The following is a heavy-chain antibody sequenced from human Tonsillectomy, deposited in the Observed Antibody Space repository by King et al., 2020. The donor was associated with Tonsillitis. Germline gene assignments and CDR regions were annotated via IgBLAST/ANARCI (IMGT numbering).Heavy chain of an antibody. Sequence: VQLQESGPGLVKPSQTLSLACTVSGGSISSGGYYCSWIRQHPGKGLEWIGYISYSGTTYYSPSLKGRVIISVDTSKNKFSLKLSSVTAADTPVYYCASHGSGSYSSYYFDYWGQGTLVTVSS. J-gene: IGHJ4*02. D-gene: IGHD3-10*01. CDR3: ASHGSGSYSSYYFDY. CDR1: GGSISSGGYY. V-gene: IGHV4-31*03. CDR2: ISYSGTT.